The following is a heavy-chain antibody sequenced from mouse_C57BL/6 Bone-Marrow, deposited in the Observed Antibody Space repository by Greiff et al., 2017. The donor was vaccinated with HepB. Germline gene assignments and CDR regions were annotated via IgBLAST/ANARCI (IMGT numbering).Heavy chain of an antibody. CDR1: GFTFSSYA. CDR3: ARGAYGSAWFAY. D-gene: IGHD1-1*01. J-gene: IGHJ3*01. V-gene: IGHV5-4*03. CDR2: ISDGGSYT. Sequence: EVKVVESGGGLVKPGGSLKLSCAASGFTFSSYAMSWVRQTPEKRLEWVATISDGGSYTYYPDNVKGRFTISRDNAKNNLYLQMSHLKSEDTAMYYCARGAYGSAWFAYWGQGTLVTVSA.